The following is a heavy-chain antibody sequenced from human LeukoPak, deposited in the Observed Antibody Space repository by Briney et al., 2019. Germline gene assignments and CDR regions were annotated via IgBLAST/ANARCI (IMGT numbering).Heavy chain of an antibody. CDR3: ARLSRMGRTVPAAKMGYYYYYMDV. J-gene: IGHJ6*03. D-gene: IGHD2-2*01. V-gene: IGHV4-39*07. Sequence: SETLSLTCTVSGGSISSSSYYWGWIRQPPGKGLEWIGSIYYSGSTYYNPSLKSRVTISVDTSKNQFSLKLSSVTAADTAVYYCARLSRMGRTVPAAKMGYYYYYMDVWGKGTTVTISS. CDR2: IYYSGST. CDR1: GGSISSSSYY.